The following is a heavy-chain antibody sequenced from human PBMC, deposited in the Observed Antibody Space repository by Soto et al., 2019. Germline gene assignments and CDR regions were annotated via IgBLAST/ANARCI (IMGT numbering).Heavy chain of an antibody. Sequence: GGSLRLSCAASRFTFSSYWMHWVRQAPGKGLVWVSRINSDGSSTSYADSVKGRFTISRDNAKNTLYLQMNSLRVEDTAVYYCARGGADILTGPLDYWGQGTLVTVSS. J-gene: IGHJ4*02. D-gene: IGHD3-9*01. CDR3: ARGGADILTGPLDY. CDR1: RFTFSSYW. V-gene: IGHV3-74*01. CDR2: INSDGSST.